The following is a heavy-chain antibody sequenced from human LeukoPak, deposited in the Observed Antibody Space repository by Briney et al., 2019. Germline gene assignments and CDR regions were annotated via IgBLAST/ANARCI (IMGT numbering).Heavy chain of an antibody. Sequence: SETLSLTCTVSGYAISSGYYWGWIRQPPGKGLEWIGSIYHSGSTYYNPSLKSRVTISVDTSKNQFSLKLSSVTAADPAVYYCARASPLYYYDSSGYYEYFDYWGQGTLVTVSS. J-gene: IGHJ4*02. V-gene: IGHV4-38-2*02. CDR3: ARASPLYYYDSSGYYEYFDY. CDR1: GYAISSGYY. D-gene: IGHD3-22*01. CDR2: IYHSGST.